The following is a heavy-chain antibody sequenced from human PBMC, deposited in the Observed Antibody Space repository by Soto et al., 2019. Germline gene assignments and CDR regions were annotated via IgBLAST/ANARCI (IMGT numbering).Heavy chain of an antibody. CDR1: GYTFTSYA. Sequence: ASVKVSCKASGYTFTSYAMHWVRQAPGQRLEWMGWINAGNGNTKYSQKFQGRFTISRDDSKNTLYLRMNSLRAEDTAVYYCAKDRGFSSGLDSWGQGTLVTVSS. V-gene: IGHV1-3*01. CDR2: INAGNGNT. D-gene: IGHD6-19*01. CDR3: AKDRGFSSGLDS. J-gene: IGHJ4*02.